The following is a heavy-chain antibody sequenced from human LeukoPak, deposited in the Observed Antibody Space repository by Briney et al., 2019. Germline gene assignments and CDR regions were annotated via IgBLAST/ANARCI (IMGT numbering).Heavy chain of an antibody. Sequence: SETLSLTCTVSGGSMSSSGYYWGWIRPPPGKGLAWVGSIFYSGSTYYNRSLKSRVPRSVDTSKNQFSLKLSSVTAADAAVYYCASNPDEYCSGGSCYIGWFDPWGQGTLVTVSS. CDR3: ASNPDEYCSGGSCYIGWFDP. D-gene: IGHD2-15*01. V-gene: IGHV4-39*07. J-gene: IGHJ5*02. CDR2: IFYSGST. CDR1: GGSMSSSGYY.